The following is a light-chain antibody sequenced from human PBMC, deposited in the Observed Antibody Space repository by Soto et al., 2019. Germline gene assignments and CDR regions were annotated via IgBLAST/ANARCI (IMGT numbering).Light chain of an antibody. V-gene: IGKV3-20*01. Sequence: PGARATLSCRASQSLRSGDLACYQQIPGQAPGLLIYGASSRATGIPDGFSGSGSGTDFNLTVSRLAPEDFAVYYCHQYGTSPRTFGQGTKVDIK. CDR1: QSLRSGD. J-gene: IGKJ1*01. CDR3: HQYGTSPRT. CDR2: GAS.